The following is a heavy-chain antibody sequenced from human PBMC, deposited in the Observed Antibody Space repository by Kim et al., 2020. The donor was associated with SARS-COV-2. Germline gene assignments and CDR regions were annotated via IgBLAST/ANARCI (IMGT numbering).Heavy chain of an antibody. V-gene: IGHV4-59*01. CDR3: ARDQTLRFLEWGPGGYYGMDV. J-gene: IGHJ6*02. D-gene: IGHD3-3*01. Sequence: SETLSLTCTVSGGSISSYYWSWIRQPPGKGLEWIGSIYYSGSTNYNPSLKSRVTISVDTSKNQFSLKLSSVTAADTAVYYCARDQTLRFLEWGPGGYYGMDVWGQGTTVTVSS. CDR1: GGSISSYY. CDR2: IYYSGST.